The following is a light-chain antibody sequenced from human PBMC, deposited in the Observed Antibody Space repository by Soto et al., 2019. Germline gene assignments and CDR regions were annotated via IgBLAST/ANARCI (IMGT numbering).Light chain of an antibody. Sequence: EVLMRQSPATLSVSPGEGATLSCRASQVIGDTLAWYQHKPGQTPRLLIYDTSTRATGVPARFSGSRSGTEFTLTINSMQSEDFAVYYCQRYNNWPLTFGGGTKVDIK. V-gene: IGKV3-15*01. CDR2: DTS. J-gene: IGKJ4*01. CDR3: QRYNNWPLT. CDR1: QVIGDT.